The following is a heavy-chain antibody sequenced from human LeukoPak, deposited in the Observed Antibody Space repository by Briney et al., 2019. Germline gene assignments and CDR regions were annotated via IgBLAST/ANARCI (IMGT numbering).Heavy chain of an antibody. V-gene: IGHV3-30*04. D-gene: IGHD2-2*02. J-gene: IGHJ4*02. Sequence: GGSLRLPCAASGFTVSNWAIHWVRQAPGKGLEWVAAISYDGSNKFYADSVKGRFTISRDNSKNSLYLQMNSLRAEDTALYYCARGYCSTTSCYNDYWGQGTLVTVSS. CDR2: ISYDGSNK. CDR3: ARGYCSTTSCYNDY. CDR1: GFTVSNWA.